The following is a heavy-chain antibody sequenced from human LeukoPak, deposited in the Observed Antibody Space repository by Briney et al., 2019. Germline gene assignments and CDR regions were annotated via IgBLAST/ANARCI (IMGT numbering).Heavy chain of an antibody. V-gene: IGHV3-23*01. CDR1: GGSISSSN. Sequence: ETLSLTCAVSGGSISSSNWWSWVRQPPGKGLEWVSGVSGSGGTTYYADSVKGRFTISRDNSKNTLYLQMNSLRAEDTAVYYCAKDGVWFGEPNTPHDYFDYWGQGTLVTVSS. D-gene: IGHD3-10*01. CDR2: VSGSGGTT. J-gene: IGHJ4*02. CDR3: AKDGVWFGEPNTPHDYFDY.